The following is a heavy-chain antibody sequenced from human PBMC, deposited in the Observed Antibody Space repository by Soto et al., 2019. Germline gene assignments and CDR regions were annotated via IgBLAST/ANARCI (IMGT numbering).Heavy chain of an antibody. V-gene: IGHV4-39*01. D-gene: IGHD4-17*01. CDR2: IYYSGST. J-gene: IGHJ6*02. CDR1: GGSISSSSYY. Sequence: SETLSLTCTVSGGSISSSSYYWGWIRQPPGKGLEWIGSIYYSGSTYYNPSLKSRVTISVDTSKNQFSLKLSSVTAADTAVYYCARLEDYGALTTPPGLFYDGMDVWGQGTTVT. CDR3: ARLEDYGALTTPPGLFYDGMDV.